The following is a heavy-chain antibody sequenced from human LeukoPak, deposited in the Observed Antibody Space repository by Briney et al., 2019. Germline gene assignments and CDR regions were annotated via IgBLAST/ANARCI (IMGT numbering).Heavy chain of an antibody. V-gene: IGHV1-69*04. CDR2: IIPILGIA. CDR3: ARDQAYYGSGSNYGMDV. D-gene: IGHD3-10*01. Sequence: ASVKVSCKASGGTFSSYAISWVRQAPGQGLEWMGRIIPILGIANYAQKFQGRVTITVDKSTSTAYMELSSLRSEDTAVYYCARDQAYYGSGSNYGMDVWGQGTTVTVSS. J-gene: IGHJ6*02. CDR1: GGTFSSYA.